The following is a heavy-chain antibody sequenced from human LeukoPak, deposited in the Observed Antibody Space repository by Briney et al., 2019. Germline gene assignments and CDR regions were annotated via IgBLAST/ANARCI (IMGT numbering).Heavy chain of an antibody. CDR1: GFTFSAYG. CDR2: ISSGGGST. CDR3: ARHGLPIYYYYMDV. V-gene: IGHV3-23*01. Sequence: GGSLRLSCAASGFTFSAYGMSWVRQAPGKGLEWVSAISSGGGSTYYADSVKGRFTISRDNSKNTLYLQMNSLRAEDTAVYYCARHGLPIYYYYMDVWGKGTTVTVSS. J-gene: IGHJ6*03.